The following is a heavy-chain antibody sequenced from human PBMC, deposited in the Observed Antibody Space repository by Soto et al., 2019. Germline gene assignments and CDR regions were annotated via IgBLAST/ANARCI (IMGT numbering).Heavy chain of an antibody. CDR3: ATVAHHNRGYYQYYCGS. D-gene: IGHD3-22*01. V-gene: IGHV3-23*01. CDR2: IAGVGGAT. J-gene: IGHJ4*02. Sequence: PGGSLRLSSAAAAFTFNTYPMNLVRQAPGKGLEWVSTIAGVGGATYHADSVKVRFTISRDNSKNTLYLQMDNLRAEDTALYYCATVAHHNRGYYQYYCGSGGQGALVTVSS. CDR1: AFTFNTYP.